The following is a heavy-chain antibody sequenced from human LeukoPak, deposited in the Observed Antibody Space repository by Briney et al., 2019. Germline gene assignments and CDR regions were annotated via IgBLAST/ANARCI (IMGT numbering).Heavy chain of an antibody. J-gene: IGHJ4*02. CDR3: ARSMVK. Sequence: PSETLSLTCAVYGGSFSGYYWSWIRQPPGKGLEWIGEINHSGSTNYNPSLKSRVTISVDTSKNQFSLKLSSVTAADTAVYYCARSMVKWGQGTLVTVSS. CDR2: INHSGST. CDR1: GGSFSGYY. D-gene: IGHD2-21*01. V-gene: IGHV4-34*01.